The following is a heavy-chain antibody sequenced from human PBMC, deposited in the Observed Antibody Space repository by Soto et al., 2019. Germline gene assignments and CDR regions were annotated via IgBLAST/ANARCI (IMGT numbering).Heavy chain of an antibody. CDR2: ISGSGASI. CDR3: AKGAYYEFWSGYADDY. J-gene: IGHJ4*02. D-gene: IGHD3-3*01. CDR1: GFTSSSYT. Sequence: LRLSCAASGFTSSSYTMTWVRQAPGKGLEWVSGISGSGASIYYADSVKGRFTISRDNSKNTLYLQMDSLRAEDTAVYYCAKGAYYEFWSGYADDYWGQGTLVTVSS. V-gene: IGHV3-23*01.